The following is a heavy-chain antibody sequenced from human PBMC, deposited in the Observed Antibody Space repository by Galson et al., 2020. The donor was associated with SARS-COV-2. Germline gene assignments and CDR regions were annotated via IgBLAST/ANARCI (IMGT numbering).Heavy chain of an antibody. Sequence: SQTLSLTCTVSGGSLSSDDYYWTWIRQRPGKGLEWIGYTHHTGNTYYNPSLRSRVIISLETSKNQFSLRLSFVTAADTAVYYCARLGLELGKVWFDPWGQGTLVTVSS. CDR2: THHTGNT. V-gene: IGHV4-31*03. CDR1: GGSLSSDDYY. CDR3: ARLGLELGKVWFDP. D-gene: IGHD7-27*01. J-gene: IGHJ5*02.